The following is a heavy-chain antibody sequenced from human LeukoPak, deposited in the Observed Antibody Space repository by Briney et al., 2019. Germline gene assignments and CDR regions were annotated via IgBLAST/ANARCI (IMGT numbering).Heavy chain of an antibody. CDR2: INTGDGNT. V-gene: IGHV1-3*04. CDR1: GYTFTNYA. CDR3: ARGSSWYNIDY. J-gene: IGHJ4*02. Sequence: GASVKVSCKASGYTFTNYAMHWVRQAPGQGLEWMGWINTGDGNTQYSQKFQGRVTITRDTSASTAYMELSSLRSEDTAVYYCARGSSWYNIDYWGQGTLVTVSS. D-gene: IGHD6-13*01.